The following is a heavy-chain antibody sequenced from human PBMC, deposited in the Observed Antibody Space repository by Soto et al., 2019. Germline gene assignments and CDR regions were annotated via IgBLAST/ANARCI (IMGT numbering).Heavy chain of an antibody. CDR3: ARGQAVDGTPPYYYGMDV. V-gene: IGHV1-69*13. Sequence: SVKVSCKASGGTFSSYAISWVRQAPGQGREWMGGIIPIFGTANYAQKFQGRVTITADESTSTAYMELSSLRSEDTAAYYCARGQAVDGTPPYYYGMDVWGQGTTVTVSS. D-gene: IGHD6-19*01. J-gene: IGHJ6*02. CDR1: GGTFSSYA. CDR2: IIPIFGTA.